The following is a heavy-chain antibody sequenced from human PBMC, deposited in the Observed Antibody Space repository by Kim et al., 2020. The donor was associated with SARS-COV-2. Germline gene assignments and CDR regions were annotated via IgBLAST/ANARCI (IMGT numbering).Heavy chain of an antibody. CDR2: NGNT. D-gene: IGHD4-17*01. J-gene: IGHJ5*02. CDR3: ARESDYFDP. V-gene: IGHV1-3*01. Sequence: NGNTRYPQKFQGRVTITRDTSATTAYMELSSLIFEDTAVYYCARESDYFDPWGQGTLVTVSS.